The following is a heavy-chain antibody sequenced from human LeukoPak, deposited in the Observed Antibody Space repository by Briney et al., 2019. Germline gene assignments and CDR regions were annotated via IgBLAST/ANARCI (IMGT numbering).Heavy chain of an antibody. CDR1: GGSFSGYY. D-gene: IGHD3-9*01. Sequence: SETLSLTCAVYGGSFSGYYWSWIRQPPGKGLEWIGEINHSGSTNYNPSLKSRVTISVDTSKNQFSLKLSSVTAADTAVYYCARALDLVYYYYMDVWGKGTTVTVSS. V-gene: IGHV4-34*01. CDR2: INHSGST. J-gene: IGHJ6*03. CDR3: ARALDLVYYYYMDV.